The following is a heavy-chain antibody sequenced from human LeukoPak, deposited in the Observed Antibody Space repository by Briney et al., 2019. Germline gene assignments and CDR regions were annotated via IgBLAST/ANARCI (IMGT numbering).Heavy chain of an antibody. J-gene: IGHJ4*02. D-gene: IGHD3-3*01. CDR2: IYYHGSA. Sequence: SETLSLTYTVSGGSVSSGDYYWSWIRQPPGKGLECIGYIYYHGSAYYNPSLRGRVTISVDTSKSQFSLKLSSVTAADTAVYCCASTRNRAWSGYYTVDYWGQGTLVTVSS. CDR3: ASTRNRAWSGYYTVDY. CDR1: GGSVSSGDYY. V-gene: IGHV4-30-4*08.